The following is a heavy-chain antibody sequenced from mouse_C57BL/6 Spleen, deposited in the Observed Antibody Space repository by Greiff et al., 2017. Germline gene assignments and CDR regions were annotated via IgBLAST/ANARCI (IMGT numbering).Heavy chain of an antibody. Sequence: EVQLVESGGGLVKPGGSLKLSCAASGFTFSDYGMHWVRQAPEKGLEWVAYISSGSSTIYYADTVKGQFTISRDNAKNTLFLQMTSLRSEDTAMYYCARERGFAYWGQGTLVTVSA. CDR2: ISSGSSTI. J-gene: IGHJ3*01. CDR3: ARERGFAY. V-gene: IGHV5-17*01. CDR1: GFTFSDYG.